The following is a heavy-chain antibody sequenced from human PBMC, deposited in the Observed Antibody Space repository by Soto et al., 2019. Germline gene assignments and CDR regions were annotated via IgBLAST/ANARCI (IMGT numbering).Heavy chain of an antibody. Sequence: GESLNLSFTGSGDPCKNHWIGWVLQTPGKGLYWMGVIYPDDSSTTYGPSFQGQITFSVDKSISTAYLQWSSLKASDTAIYYCARRRYCKSISCLTRNWLDPWGQGTLVTVSS. D-gene: IGHD2-2*01. CDR3: ARRRYCKSISCLTRNWLDP. CDR1: GDPCKNHW. J-gene: IGHJ5*02. V-gene: IGHV5-51*01. CDR2: IYPDDSST.